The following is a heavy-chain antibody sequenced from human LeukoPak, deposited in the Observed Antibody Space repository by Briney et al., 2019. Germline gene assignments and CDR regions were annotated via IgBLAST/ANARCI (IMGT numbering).Heavy chain of an antibody. CDR1: GGTFSSYA. D-gene: IGHD3-3*01. V-gene: IGHV1-69*13. CDR3: ARAARQYYDFWSGYYPYNWFDP. Sequence: SVKVSFKASGGTFSSYAISWVRQAPGLGLEWMGGIIPIFGTANYAQKFQGRVTITADESTSTAYMELSSLRSEDTAVYYCARAARQYYDFWSGYYPYNWFDPWGQGTLVTVSS. J-gene: IGHJ5*02. CDR2: IIPIFGTA.